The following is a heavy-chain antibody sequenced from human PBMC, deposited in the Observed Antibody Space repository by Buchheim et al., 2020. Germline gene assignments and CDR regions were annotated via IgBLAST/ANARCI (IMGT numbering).Heavy chain of an antibody. CDR2: IKQNGSEK. CDR1: GFTFSSFW. D-gene: IGHD4-11*01. J-gene: IGHJ5*02. Sequence: EMQLVESGGGLVQPGGSLRLSCAASGFTFSSFWMSWVRQAPGKGLEWVANIKQNGSEKYYADSVKGRFTISRDNAKNSLYLQWNSLRAEDTAVYYCVRRVSEAQDYSPLDPWGQGT. V-gene: IGHV3-7*01. CDR3: VRRVSEAQDYSPLDP.